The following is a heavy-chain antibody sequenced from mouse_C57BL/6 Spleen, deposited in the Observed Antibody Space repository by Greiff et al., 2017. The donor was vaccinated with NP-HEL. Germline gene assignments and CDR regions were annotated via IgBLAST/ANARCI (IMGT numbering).Heavy chain of an antibody. V-gene: IGHV1-39*01. CDR1: GYSFTDYN. CDR2: INPNYGTT. D-gene: IGHD2-5*01. CDR3: ARSGYSNYAWFAY. J-gene: IGHJ3*01. Sequence: EVKVVESGPELVKPGASVKISCKASGYSFTDYNMNWVKQSNGKSLEWIGVINPNYGTTSYNQKFKGKATLTVDQSSSTAYMQLNSLTSEDSAVYYCARSGYSNYAWFAYWGQGTLVTVSA.